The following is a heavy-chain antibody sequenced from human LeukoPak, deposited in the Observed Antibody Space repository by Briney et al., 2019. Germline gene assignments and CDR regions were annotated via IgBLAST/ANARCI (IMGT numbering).Heavy chain of an antibody. V-gene: IGHV3-30*18. CDR3: AKCYYQPIDYYYYGMDV. CDR2: ISYDGSNK. D-gene: IGHD3-22*01. Sequence: PGGSLRLSCAASGFTFSSYGMHWVRQAPGKGLEWVAVISYDGSNKYYADSVKGRFTISRDNSKNTLYLQMNSLRAEDTAVYYCAKCYYQPIDYYYYGMDVWGQGTTVTVSS. CDR1: GFTFSSYG. J-gene: IGHJ6*02.